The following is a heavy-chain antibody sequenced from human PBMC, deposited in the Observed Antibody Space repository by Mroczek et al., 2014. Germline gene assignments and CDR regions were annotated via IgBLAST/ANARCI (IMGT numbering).Heavy chain of an antibody. J-gene: IGHJ6*03. CDR2: IYTSGST. V-gene: IGHV4-61*02. CDR3: ARDRREYRYRYYMDV. D-gene: IGHD5-18*01. CDR1: GGSISSGSYY. Sequence: QVQLQQWGPGLVKPSQTLSLTCTVSGGSISSGSYYWSWIRQPAGKGLEWIGRIYTSGSTNYNPSLKSRVTMSVDTSKNQFSLKLSSVTAADTAVYYCARDRREYRYRYYMDVWGKGTTVTVSS.